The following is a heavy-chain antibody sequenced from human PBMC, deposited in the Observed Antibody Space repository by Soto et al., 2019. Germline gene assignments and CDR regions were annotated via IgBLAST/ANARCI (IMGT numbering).Heavy chain of an antibody. D-gene: IGHD3-16*01. CDR3: ARSWVTGKGGIEV. J-gene: IGHJ6*02. Sequence: GASVKVSCKASGYTFTSYDINWVRQAPGQGLEWMGWINGYTGNTNYAQKFQGRVTMTTDTSTNTAYLDLWTLISDDTAVYYCARSWVTGKGGIEVWGQGTTVTVSS. CDR1: GYTFTSYD. V-gene: IGHV1-18*01. CDR2: INGYTGNT.